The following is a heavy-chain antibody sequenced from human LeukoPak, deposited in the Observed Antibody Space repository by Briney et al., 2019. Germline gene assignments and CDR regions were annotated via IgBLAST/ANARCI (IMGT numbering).Heavy chain of an antibody. CDR1: GFTFSSYG. CDR3: ARGVPYDSWSGPHYSDY. J-gene: IGHJ4*02. Sequence: PGRSLRLSCAASGFTFSSYGMHWVRQAPGKGLEWVAHIKQDGSQEYYVDSVKGRFTISRDSAKNSLYLQMNSLRAEDTAVYYCARGVPYDSWSGPHYSDYWGQGTLVTVSS. V-gene: IGHV3-7*01. D-gene: IGHD3-3*01. CDR2: IKQDGSQE.